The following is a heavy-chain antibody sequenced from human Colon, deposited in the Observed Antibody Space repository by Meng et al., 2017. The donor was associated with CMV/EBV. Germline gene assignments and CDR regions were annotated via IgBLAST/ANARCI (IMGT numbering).Heavy chain of an antibody. J-gene: IGHJ4*02. Sequence: GESLKISCPASGSSVSRKYMNWVRQAPGKGLEWVSVIYSGGSTNYADSVKGRFTISRDNSKNTLYLQMKSLRIEDTAVYYCASGVYSSSWDLIRCDNWGQGTLVTVSS. CDR3: ASGVYSSSWDLIRCDN. CDR1: GSSVSRKY. CDR2: IYSGGST. D-gene: IGHD6-13*01. V-gene: IGHV3-66*02.